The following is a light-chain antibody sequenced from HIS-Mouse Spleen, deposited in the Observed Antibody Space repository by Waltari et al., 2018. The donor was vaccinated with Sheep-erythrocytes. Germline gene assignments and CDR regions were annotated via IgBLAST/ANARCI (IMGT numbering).Light chain of an antibody. Sequence: QSVLTQPPSVSGAPGQRVTISCTGSSSNIGAGYDVHWYQQLPGTAPKLLIYCTRNGPSVGPDRCSGSKSGTSASLAITGLQAEDEADYYCQSYDSSLSGYVVFGGGTKLTVL. CDR1: SSNIGAGYD. J-gene: IGLJ2*01. CDR2: CTR. CDR3: QSYDSSLSGYVV. V-gene: IGLV1-40*01.